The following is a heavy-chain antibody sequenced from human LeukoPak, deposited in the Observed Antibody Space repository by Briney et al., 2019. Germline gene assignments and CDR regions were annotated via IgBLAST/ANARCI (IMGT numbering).Heavy chain of an antibody. CDR3: ARDRRLDGSRQFDY. Sequence: GGPLTLPCATSVFRFSSYEMNWVPQSPGKGLECVSYISSSGSTIYYAGSVKGRFPISRDNAKNSLYLQMNSLRAEDTAVYYCARDRRLDGSRQFDYWGQGTLVTVSS. V-gene: IGHV3-48*03. D-gene: IGHD3-16*01. CDR1: VFRFSSYE. CDR2: ISSSGSTI. J-gene: IGHJ4*02.